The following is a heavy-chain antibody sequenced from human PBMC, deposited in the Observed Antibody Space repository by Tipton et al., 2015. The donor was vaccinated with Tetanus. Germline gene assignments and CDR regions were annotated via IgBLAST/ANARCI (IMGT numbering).Heavy chain of an antibody. CDR2: MKQDGSEI. CDR3: VRGGMMYADY. Sequence: LSLTCVASGLSFSSYTMSWVRQAPGKGLEWVATMKQDGSEIKYVDSVTGRFTISRDNAKNSLYLQLNSLRAEDTAVYYCVRGGMMYADYWGQGTLVTVSS. D-gene: IGHD2-8*01. V-gene: IGHV3-7*03. CDR1: GLSFSSYT. J-gene: IGHJ4*02.